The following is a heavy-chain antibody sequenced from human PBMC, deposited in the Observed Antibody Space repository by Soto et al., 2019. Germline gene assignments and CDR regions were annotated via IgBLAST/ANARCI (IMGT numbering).Heavy chain of an antibody. CDR3: AKTGDSGYDWGWFDP. Sequence: QVQLVESGGGVVQPGGSLRLSCAASGFTFSSYGMHWVRQAPGKGLEWVAVISYHGINTHYADSVKGRFTISRDNYKNTLYLHMNSLRPEDTAVYYCAKTGDSGYDWGWFDPLGQGTLVTVSS. D-gene: IGHD5-12*01. CDR1: GFTFSSYG. V-gene: IGHV3-30*18. CDR2: ISYHGINT. J-gene: IGHJ5*02.